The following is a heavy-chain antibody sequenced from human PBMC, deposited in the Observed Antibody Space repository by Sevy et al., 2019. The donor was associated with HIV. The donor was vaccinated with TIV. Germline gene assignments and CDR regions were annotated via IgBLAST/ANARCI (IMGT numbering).Heavy chain of an antibody. CDR2: IYTGGST. CDR1: GFTVSSNY. J-gene: IGHJ6*03. Sequence: GESLKISCAASGFTVSSNYMSWVRQAPGKGLEWVSVIYTGGSTYYADSVKGRFTISRDNSKNTLYLQMNSLRAEDTAVYYCATQSKRGPGGYYYYYMDVWGKGTTVTVSS. D-gene: IGHD3-10*01. CDR3: ATQSKRGPGGYYYYYMDV. V-gene: IGHV3-66*02.